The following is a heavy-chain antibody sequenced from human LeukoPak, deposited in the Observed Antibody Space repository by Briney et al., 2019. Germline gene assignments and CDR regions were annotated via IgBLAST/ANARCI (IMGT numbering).Heavy chain of an antibody. J-gene: IGHJ6*03. CDR2: ISSSSSTI. V-gene: IGHV3-48*04. CDR3: ARDLRPNHYYYYYMDV. CDR1: GFTFSSYS. Sequence: GGSLRLSCAASGFTFSSYSMNWVRQAPGKGLEWVSYISSSSSTIYYADSVKGRFTISRDNAKNSLFLQMNSLRAEDTAVYYCARDLRPNHYYYYYMDVWGKGTTVTVSS.